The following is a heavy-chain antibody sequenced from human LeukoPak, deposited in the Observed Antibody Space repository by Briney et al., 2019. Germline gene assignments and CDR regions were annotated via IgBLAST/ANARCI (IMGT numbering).Heavy chain of an antibody. V-gene: IGHV4-34*01. CDR3: ARGDDAFDI. J-gene: IGHJ3*02. CDR2: INHGGST. CDR1: GGSFSGYY. Sequence: PSETLSLTCAVYGGSFSGYYWSWIRQPPGKGLEWIGEINHGGSTNYNPSLKSRVTISVDTSKNQFSLKLSSVTAADTAVCYCARGDDAFDIWGQGTMVTVSS.